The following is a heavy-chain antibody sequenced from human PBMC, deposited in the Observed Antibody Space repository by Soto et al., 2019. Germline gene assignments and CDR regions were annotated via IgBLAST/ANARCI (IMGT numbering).Heavy chain of an antibody. Sequence: PGGSLRLSCAASGFSFSTHSMNWVRQAPGKGLEWVSDISSGTTIHYADSVKGRFTISRDNAKNSLYLQMNSLRDEDTAVYYCATVWATISHGVDVWGQGTTVTVSS. D-gene: IGHD5-12*01. J-gene: IGHJ6*02. CDR2: ISSGTTI. V-gene: IGHV3-48*02. CDR3: ATVWATISHGVDV. CDR1: GFSFSTHS.